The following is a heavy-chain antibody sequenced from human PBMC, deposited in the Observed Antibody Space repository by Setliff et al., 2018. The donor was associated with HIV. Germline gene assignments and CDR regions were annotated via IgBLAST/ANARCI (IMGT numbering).Heavy chain of an antibody. CDR2: ISAYNTNA. J-gene: IGHJ4*02. CDR1: GYTFTNYA. V-gene: IGHV1-18*01. D-gene: IGHD2-21*02. CDR3: ARSTVVVTAIILIDY. Sequence: ASVKVSCKASGYTFTNYAISWVRQAPGQGLEWMGWISAYNTNANYAQKYQGRVTMTTDTSTNTIYMELRSLSSDDTAVYFCARSTVVVTAIILIDYWGQGTLVT.